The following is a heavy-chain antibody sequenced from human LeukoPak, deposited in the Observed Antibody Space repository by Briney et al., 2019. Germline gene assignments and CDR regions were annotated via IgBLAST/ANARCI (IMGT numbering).Heavy chain of an antibody. J-gene: IGHJ4*02. CDR2: IWYDGSNK. Sequence: GGSLRLSCAASGFTFSSYGMHWVRQAPGKGLEWVAVIWYDGSNKYYADSVKGRFTISRDNSKNTLYLQMNSLRAEDTAVYYCAGVENGYSSSFRLDYWGQGTLVTVSS. D-gene: IGHD6-13*01. CDR3: AGVENGYSSSFRLDY. V-gene: IGHV3-33*01. CDR1: GFTFSSYG.